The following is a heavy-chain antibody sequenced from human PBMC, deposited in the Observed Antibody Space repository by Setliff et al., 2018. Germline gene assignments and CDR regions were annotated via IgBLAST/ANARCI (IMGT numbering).Heavy chain of an antibody. CDR3: ARDYTYYDFWSGPSSDAFDI. CDR2: ISDDGSSQ. CDR1: VFIFSRYH. D-gene: IGHD3-3*01. J-gene: IGHJ3*02. V-gene: IGHV3-30-3*01. Sequence: PGGSLRLSCEASVFIFSRYHMHWVRQAPGKGLEWVAVISDDGSSQHYADSVKGRFTISRDNAKNSLYLQMNSLRAEDTAVYYCARDYTYYDFWSGPSSDAFDIWGQGTMVTVSS.